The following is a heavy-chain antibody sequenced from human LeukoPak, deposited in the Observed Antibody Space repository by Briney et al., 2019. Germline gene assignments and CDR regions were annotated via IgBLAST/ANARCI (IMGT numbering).Heavy chain of an antibody. CDR3: ARRVIAAAGHNWFDP. D-gene: IGHD6-13*01. CDR2: IYPGDSDT. Sequence: GASLKISCKGSGYRFTSYWIGWVRQMPGKGLEWMGIIYPGDSDTRYSPSFQGQVTISADKSISTAYLQWSSLKASDTAMYYCARRVIAAAGHNWFDPWGQGTLVTVSS. J-gene: IGHJ5*02. CDR1: GYRFTSYW. V-gene: IGHV5-51*01.